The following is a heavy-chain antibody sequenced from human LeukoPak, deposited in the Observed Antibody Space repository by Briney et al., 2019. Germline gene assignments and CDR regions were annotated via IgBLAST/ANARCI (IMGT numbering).Heavy chain of an antibody. V-gene: IGHV1-69*01. CDR1: GGTFSSYA. D-gene: IGHD3-22*01. CDR2: IIPIFGTA. CDR3: ARVGDYYDIDY. Sequence: ASVKVSCKASGGTFSSYAISWVRKAPGQGLEWMGGIIPIFGTANYAQKFQGRVTITADESTSTAYMELTSLRSEDTAVYYCARVGDYYDIDYWGQGTLVTVSS. J-gene: IGHJ4*02.